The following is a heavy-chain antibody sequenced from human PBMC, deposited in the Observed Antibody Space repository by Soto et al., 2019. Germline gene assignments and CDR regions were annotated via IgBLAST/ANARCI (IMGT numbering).Heavy chain of an antibody. CDR2: FYYTGST. D-gene: IGHD3-3*01. CDR1: GDCMSISMVD. CDR3: ASRLDFGNGYCTAPMDV. Sequence: SESLDLASASSGDCMSISMVDGSWIRKPPGKGLEWIGSFYYTGSTNYNPSLKSRVTVSADTSNNHFSLRLTSVTAADTAVYYCASRLDFGNGYCTAPMDVWCKGTTVTSP. V-gene: IGHV4-39*02. J-gene: IGHJ6*03.